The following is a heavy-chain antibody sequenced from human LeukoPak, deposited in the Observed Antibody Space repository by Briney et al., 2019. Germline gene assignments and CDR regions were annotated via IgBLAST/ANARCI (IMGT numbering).Heavy chain of an antibody. CDR3: ARHRNGDFDY. CDR1: GYSFTSYW. J-gene: IGHJ4*02. V-gene: IGHV5-51*01. CDR2: IFPGDSDT. Sequence: GESLKISCKGSGYSFTSYWIGWVRQVPGKGLERMGIIFPGDSDTRYSPSFQGQVIISADKSISTAYLQWSSLKASDTAMYYCARHRNGDFDYWGQGTPVTVSS. D-gene: IGHD4-17*01.